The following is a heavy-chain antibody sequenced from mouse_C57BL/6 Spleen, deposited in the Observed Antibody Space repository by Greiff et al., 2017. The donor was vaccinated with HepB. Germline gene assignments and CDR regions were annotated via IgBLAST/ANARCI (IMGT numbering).Heavy chain of an antibody. CDR1: GFTFSSYA. CDR2: ISDGGSYT. Sequence: EVKVVESGGGLVKPGGSLKLSCAASGFTFSSYAMSWVRQTPEKRLEWVATISDGGSYTYYPDNVKGRFTISRDNAKNNLYLQMSHLKSEDTAMYYCARGVLRYYFDYWGQGTTLTVSS. CDR3: ARGVLRYYFDY. V-gene: IGHV5-4*03. D-gene: IGHD1-1*01. J-gene: IGHJ2*01.